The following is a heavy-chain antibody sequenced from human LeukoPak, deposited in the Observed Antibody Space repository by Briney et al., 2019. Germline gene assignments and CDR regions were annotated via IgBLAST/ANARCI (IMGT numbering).Heavy chain of an antibody. Sequence: SETLSLTCTVSGGSISSASHSWTWIRQPAGKGLEWIGRIYISGKTDQNPSLKSRVTVSMDSSKNQFSLEMKSVTAADTAVYYCTRGWSSAGAFDIWGQGTMVTVSS. CDR3: TRGWSSAGAFDI. D-gene: IGHD6-19*01. J-gene: IGHJ3*02. CDR2: IYISGKT. CDR1: GGSISSASHS. V-gene: IGHV4-61*02.